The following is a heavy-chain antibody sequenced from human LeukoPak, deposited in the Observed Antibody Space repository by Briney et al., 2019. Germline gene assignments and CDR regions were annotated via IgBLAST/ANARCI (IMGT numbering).Heavy chain of an antibody. CDR2: ISSTSGTI. CDR3: ARPGNNYDY. CDR1: GFTFSGYS. J-gene: IGHJ4*02. D-gene: IGHD2/OR15-2a*01. Sequence: GGSLRLSCAASGFTFSGYSMNWVRQAPGKGLEWVSHISSTSGTIYYADSVKGRFTISRDNAKHSVYLQMNSLRDEDTAVYYCARPGNNYDYWGQGTLVTVSS. V-gene: IGHV3-48*02.